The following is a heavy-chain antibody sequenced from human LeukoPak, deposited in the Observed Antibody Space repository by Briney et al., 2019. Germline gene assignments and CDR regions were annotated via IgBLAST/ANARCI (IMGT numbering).Heavy chain of an antibody. V-gene: IGHV4-59*01. Sequence: LETLSLTCSVSGGSIRSYYWSWIRQPPGKGLEYIGYIHHSGSTNNNPSLESRVTISIDTAKNQFSLKLNSVTAADTALYYCAAHRYSSGWYLGYWGQGTLVTVSS. CDR3: AAHRYSSGWYLGY. CDR1: GGSIRSYY. CDR2: IHHSGST. J-gene: IGHJ4*02. D-gene: IGHD6-19*01.